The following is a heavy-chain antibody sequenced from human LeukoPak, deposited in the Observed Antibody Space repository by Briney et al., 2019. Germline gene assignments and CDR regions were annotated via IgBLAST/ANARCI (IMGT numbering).Heavy chain of an antibody. J-gene: IGHJ4*02. CDR1: GGSFSGYY. CDR2: INHSGST. V-gene: IGHV4-34*01. Sequence: SETLSLTCAVYGGSFSGYYWSWIRQPPGKGLEWIGEINHSGSTNYNPSLKSRVTISVDTSKNQFSLKLSSVTAADTAVYYCARLPRGIPFGYWGQGTLVTVSS. CDR3: ARLPRGIPFGY.